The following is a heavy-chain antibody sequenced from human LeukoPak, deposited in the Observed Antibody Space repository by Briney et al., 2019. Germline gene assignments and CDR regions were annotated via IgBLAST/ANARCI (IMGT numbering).Heavy chain of an antibody. V-gene: IGHV3-9*01. CDR3: ARWYGAFGH. Sequence: GGSLRLSCAASGFTFDDYAMHWVRQAPGKGLEWVSGISWNSGSIGYADSVKGRFTISRDNAKNSLYLQMNSLRADDTAVYYCARWYGAFGHWGQGTRVTVSS. CDR1: GFTFDDYA. J-gene: IGHJ4*02. CDR2: ISWNSGSI. D-gene: IGHD5-24*01.